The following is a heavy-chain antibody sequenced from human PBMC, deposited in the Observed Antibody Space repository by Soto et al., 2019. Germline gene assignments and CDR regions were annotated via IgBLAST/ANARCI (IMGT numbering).Heavy chain of an antibody. Sequence: QVQLVESGGGVVQPGRSLRLSCAASEFTFSSYAMHWVRQAPGKGLEWVAVISYDGTNKYYADSVKGRFTISRDNSKNTLYLQMNSLRAEDTAVYYCVRGRSIVVVPSATIDYWGQGTLVTVSS. V-gene: IGHV3-30-3*01. CDR2: ISYDGTNK. D-gene: IGHD2-2*01. CDR1: EFTFSSYA. CDR3: VRGRSIVVVPSATIDY. J-gene: IGHJ4*02.